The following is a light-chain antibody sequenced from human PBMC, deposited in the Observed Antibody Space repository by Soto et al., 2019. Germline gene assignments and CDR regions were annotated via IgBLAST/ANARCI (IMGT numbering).Light chain of an antibody. CDR1: QSVRSDY. CDR3: QHYGSSTA. V-gene: IGKV3-20*01. Sequence: EIVMTQSPATLSVSPGERATLSCRASQSVRSDYLAWYRHSPGQPPRLLIYDASTRAPGIPDRFSGSGSGTDFTLTIGRLEPEDFAVYYCQHYGSSTAFGQGTRVEYK. J-gene: IGKJ1*01. CDR2: DAS.